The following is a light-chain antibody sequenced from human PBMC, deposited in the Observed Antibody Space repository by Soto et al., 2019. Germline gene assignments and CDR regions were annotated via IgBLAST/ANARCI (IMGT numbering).Light chain of an antibody. CDR2: DAS. V-gene: IGKV3-11*01. CDR1: QSVGSN. CDR3: QHRYSWPLT. J-gene: IGKJ4*01. Sequence: EIVLTQSPATLSLSPGERAILSCRASQSVGSNLAWYQQKPGQSPRLLIYDASNRATGVPARFSGSGSGTDFTLTITSLEPEDFALYYCQHRYSWPLTFGGGTKVEIK.